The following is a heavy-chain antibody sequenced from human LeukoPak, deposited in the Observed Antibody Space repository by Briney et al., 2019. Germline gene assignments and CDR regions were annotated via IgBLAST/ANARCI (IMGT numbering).Heavy chain of an antibody. V-gene: IGHV3-74*01. CDR3: ARATYDFWSGYYLAVDY. Sequence: SGGSLRLSCAASGFTFSGYWMHWVRQAPGKGLVWVSRINSDGSSTSYADSVKGRFTISRDNAKNTLYLQMNSLRAEDTAVYYCARATYDFWSGYYLAVDYWGQGTLVTVSS. D-gene: IGHD3-3*01. J-gene: IGHJ4*02. CDR2: INSDGSST. CDR1: GFTFSGYW.